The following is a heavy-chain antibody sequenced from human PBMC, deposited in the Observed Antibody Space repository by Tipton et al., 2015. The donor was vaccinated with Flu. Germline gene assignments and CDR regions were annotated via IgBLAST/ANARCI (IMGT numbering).Heavy chain of an antibody. Sequence: SLRLSCEASGSIFSDFGMHWVRQAPGKGLEWVAVIWHDGTYKYYADSLKGRFTISRDNTKNTLYLQMNSLTAEDTAVYYCAKGGTVREYYYRGMDVWDQGP. CDR1: GSIFSDFG. CDR3: AKGGTVREYYYRGMDV. V-gene: IGHV3-33*06. J-gene: IGHJ6*02. D-gene: IGHD3-10*01. CDR2: IWHDGTYK.